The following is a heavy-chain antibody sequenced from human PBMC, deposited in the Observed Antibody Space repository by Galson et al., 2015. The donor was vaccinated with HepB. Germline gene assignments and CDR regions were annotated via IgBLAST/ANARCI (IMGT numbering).Heavy chain of an antibody. D-gene: IGHD6-19*01. CDR2: ISYDGSNK. V-gene: IGHV3-30*18. CDR3: AKEPGVSVAVAGVGGMDV. J-gene: IGHJ6*02. CDR1: GFTFSSYG. Sequence: SLRLSCAASGFTFSSYGMHWVRQAPGKGLEWVAVISYDGSNKYYADSVKGRFTISRDNSKNTLYLQMNSLRAEDTAVYYCAKEPGVSVAVAGVGGMDVWGQGTTVTVSS.